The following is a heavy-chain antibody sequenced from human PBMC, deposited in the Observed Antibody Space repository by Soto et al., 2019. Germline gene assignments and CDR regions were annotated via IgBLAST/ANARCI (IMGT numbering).Heavy chain of an antibody. D-gene: IGHD3-16*01. CDR1: GGSFSSNA. Sequence: QVHLVQSGAEVKKPGSSVKVSCKAPGGSFSSNAISWVRQAPGQGLEWMGTILPILGTTNYAQKFKGRVTITADEATSTAYMELTSLRSEDTAVYYCARDRALIGFDYWGQGSLVTVSS. J-gene: IGHJ4*02. V-gene: IGHV1-69*18. CDR3: ARDRALIGFDY. CDR2: ILPILGTT.